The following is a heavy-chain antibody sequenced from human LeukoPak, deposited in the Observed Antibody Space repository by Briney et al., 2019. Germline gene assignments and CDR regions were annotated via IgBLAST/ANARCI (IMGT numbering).Heavy chain of an antibody. J-gene: IGHJ4*02. Sequence: GGSLRLSCAASGFTFSSYWMSWARQAPGKGLEWVANIKQDGSEKYYVDSVKGRFTISRDNAKNSLYLRMNSLRAEDTAVYYCAREYGDSYYFDYWGQGTLVTVSS. D-gene: IGHD4-17*01. CDR2: IKQDGSEK. V-gene: IGHV3-7*01. CDR1: GFTFSSYW. CDR3: AREYGDSYYFDY.